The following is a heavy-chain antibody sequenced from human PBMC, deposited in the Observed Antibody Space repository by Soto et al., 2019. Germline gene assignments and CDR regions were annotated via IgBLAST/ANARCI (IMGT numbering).Heavy chain of an antibody. Sequence: QVQLVESGGGVVQPGRSLRLSCAASGFTFSSYGMHWVHQAPGKGLEWVAFILYDGSNKYYADSVKGRFTISRDNSRNTLYLQMNSLRTEDTAVYYCAKARAGATELDYWGQGTLVTVSS. CDR3: AKARAGATELDY. CDR2: ILYDGSNK. V-gene: IGHV3-30*18. J-gene: IGHJ4*02. D-gene: IGHD1-26*01. CDR1: GFTFSSYG.